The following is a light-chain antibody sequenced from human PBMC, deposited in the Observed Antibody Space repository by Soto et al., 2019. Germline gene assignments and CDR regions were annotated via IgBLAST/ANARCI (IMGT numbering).Light chain of an antibody. Sequence: EIVLTQSPGTLSLSPGERATLSCRASQSVSSRSLAWYQQKPGQASRLLIYGASSRATGIPDSFSGSGSGTDFTLTISILEPDDFAVYYCQQDGSSLNTFGQGTKLEIK. J-gene: IGKJ2*01. V-gene: IGKV3-20*01. CDR1: QSVSSRS. CDR2: GAS. CDR3: QQDGSSLNT.